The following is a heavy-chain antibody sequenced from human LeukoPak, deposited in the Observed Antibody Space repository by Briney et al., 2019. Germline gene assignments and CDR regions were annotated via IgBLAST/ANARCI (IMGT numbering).Heavy chain of an antibody. CDR2: ISVSGGST. J-gene: IGHJ4*02. V-gene: IGHV3-23*01. D-gene: IGHD6-19*01. CDR1: GFTFSSYS. Sequence: GGSLRLSCPASGFTFSSYSMSWVRQAPGKGLEWVSAISVSGGSTFYADSVKGRFTISRDNSKNTLYLQLNSLGAADTAVYYCAKAVAGTWLYFDYWGQGTLVTVSS. CDR3: AKAVAGTWLYFDY.